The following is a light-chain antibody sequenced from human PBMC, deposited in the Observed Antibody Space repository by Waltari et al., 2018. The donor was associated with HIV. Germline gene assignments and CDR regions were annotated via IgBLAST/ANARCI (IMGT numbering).Light chain of an antibody. J-gene: IGLJ1*01. CDR1: TSDVGGYRY. V-gene: IGLV2-8*01. CDR3: KSYAGSNNPYV. CDR2: DVS. Sequence: QSALTQPPSASGSPGQSVTISCTGTTSDVGGYRYVSWYQHHPGKAPKLIIYDVSKRPSGVPDSFSGSKSGNTASLTVSGLQADDEADYYCKSYAGSNNPYVFGTGTKVTVL.